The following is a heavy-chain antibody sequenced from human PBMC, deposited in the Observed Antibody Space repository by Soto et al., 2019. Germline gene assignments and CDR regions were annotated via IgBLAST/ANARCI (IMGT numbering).Heavy chain of an antibody. CDR3: AKDPDSLMIVVVWGYYYGMDV. CDR1: GFTFSSYG. Sequence: LRLSCAASGFTFSSYGMHGVRQAPGNVLEWVAVISYDGSNKYYADSVKGRFTISRDNSKNTLYLQMNSLRAEDTAVYYCAKDPDSLMIVVVWGYYYGMDVWGQGTTVTVSS. V-gene: IGHV3-30*18. CDR2: ISYDGSNK. D-gene: IGHD3-22*01. J-gene: IGHJ6*02.